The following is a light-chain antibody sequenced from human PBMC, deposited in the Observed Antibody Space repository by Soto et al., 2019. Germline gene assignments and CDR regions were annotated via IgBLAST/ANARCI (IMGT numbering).Light chain of an antibody. J-gene: IGKJ4*01. V-gene: IGKV1-13*02. Sequence: ALHMTQSPSSLAASVGDRVTITCRASQGIRNDLGWYQQKQGKXXKXXIYDASRVEGGDSSRFSGSGSGTEGTITITNLQPEDCETYDGQQYDSYPLTFGGGTKVDIK. CDR1: QGIRND. CDR3: QQYDSYPLT. CDR2: DAS.